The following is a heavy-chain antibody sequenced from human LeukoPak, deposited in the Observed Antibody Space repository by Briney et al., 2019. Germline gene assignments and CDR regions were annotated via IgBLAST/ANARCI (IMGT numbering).Heavy chain of an antibody. D-gene: IGHD2-2*01. CDR3: ARGSLPAAIRRSGNDAFDI. V-gene: IGHV1-18*01. Sequence: ASVKVSCKASGYTFTSYGISWVRQAPGQGLEWMGWISAYNGNTNYAQKLQGRVTMTRDTSTSTVHMELSSLRSEDTAVYYCARGSLPAAIRRSGNDAFDIWGQGTMVTVSS. J-gene: IGHJ3*02. CDR2: ISAYNGNT. CDR1: GYTFTSYG.